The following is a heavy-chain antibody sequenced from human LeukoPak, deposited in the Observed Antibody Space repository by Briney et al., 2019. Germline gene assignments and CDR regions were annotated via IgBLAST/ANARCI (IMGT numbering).Heavy chain of an antibody. CDR2: INGSGGST. V-gene: IGHV3-23*01. D-gene: IGHD6-6*01. Sequence: PSGTLCLSCAASGFTFSGYDLSWVRQAPGKGLEWVSDINGSGGSTYYADPVRGRFTISSANTKNSLYLQMKSTGAEAAAEYYCANDRVAAREYFDYWGQGTLVTVSS. CDR1: GFTFSGYD. J-gene: IGHJ4*02. CDR3: ANDRVAAREYFDY.